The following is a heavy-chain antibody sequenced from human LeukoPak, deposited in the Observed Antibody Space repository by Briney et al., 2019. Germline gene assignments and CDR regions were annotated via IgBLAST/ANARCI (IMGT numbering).Heavy chain of an antibody. D-gene: IGHD1-26*01. CDR2: IIPIFGTA. V-gene: IGHV1-69*05. Sequence: GASVKVSCKASGGTFSSYAISWVRQAPGQGLEWMGGIIPIFGTANYAQKFQGRVTITTDESTSTAYMELSSPRSEDTAVYYCASRGGNYVDYYYMDVWGKGTTVTVSS. CDR1: GGTFSSYA. J-gene: IGHJ6*03. CDR3: ASRGGNYVDYYYMDV.